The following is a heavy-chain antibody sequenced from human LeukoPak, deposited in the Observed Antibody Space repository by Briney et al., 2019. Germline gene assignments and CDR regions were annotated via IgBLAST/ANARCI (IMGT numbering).Heavy chain of an antibody. D-gene: IGHD4-11*01. Sequence: SGPTLVKPTQTLTLTCTFSGFSLSTSGVGVGWIRQPPGRALEWLALIYWDDDKRYSPSLKSRLTITKDTSRNQVVLIMTIMDPEDTATYYCAHMISSNSYFDYWGQGNLVTVSS. J-gene: IGHJ4*02. CDR1: GFSLSTSGVG. CDR3: AHMISSNSYFDY. CDR2: IYWDDDK. V-gene: IGHV2-5*02.